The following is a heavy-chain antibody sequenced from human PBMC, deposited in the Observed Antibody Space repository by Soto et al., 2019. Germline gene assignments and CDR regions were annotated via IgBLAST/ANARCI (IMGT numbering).Heavy chain of an antibody. CDR1: GFTFSSYW. J-gene: IGHJ4*02. CDR2: IKQDGSEK. D-gene: IGHD3-16*02. Sequence: EVQLVESGGGLVQPGGSLRLSCAASGFTFSSYWMSWVRQAPGKGLEWVANIKQDGSEKYYVDSVKGRFTISRDNAKNSLYLQMNSLGAEDTAVYYCARDANYVWGSYRYPGLIDYWGQGTLVTVSS. V-gene: IGHV3-7*01. CDR3: ARDANYVWGSYRYPGLIDY.